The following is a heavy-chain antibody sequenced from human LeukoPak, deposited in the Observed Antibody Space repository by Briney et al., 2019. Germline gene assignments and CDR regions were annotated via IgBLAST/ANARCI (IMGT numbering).Heavy chain of an antibody. CDR3: ARRAWNYDY. CDR2: IYYSGST. D-gene: IGHD1-7*01. V-gene: IGHV4-59*08. Sequence: SETLSLTCTVSGSSISSYYWSWIRQPPGKGLEWIGYIYYSGSTNYNPSLKSRVTISVDTSKNQFSLKLSSVTAADTAVYYCARRAWNYDYWGQGTLVTVSS. CDR1: GSSISSYY. J-gene: IGHJ4*02.